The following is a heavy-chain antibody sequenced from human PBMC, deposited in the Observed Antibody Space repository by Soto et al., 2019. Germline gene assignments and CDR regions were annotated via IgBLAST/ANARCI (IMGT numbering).Heavy chain of an antibody. Sequence: QVQLVESGGGVVQPGRSLRLSCVASGFTFSSYGMHWVRQAPGKGLEWVAIISYDGSNTYYADSVKGRFTISRDNSKNKLDMEMNSLRAEEQSVYSCAKEGGLSGSYYISSSYYFDYWGQGTLVTVSS. J-gene: IGHJ4*02. D-gene: IGHD1-26*01. CDR3: AKEGGLSGSYYISSSYYFDY. V-gene: IGHV3-30*18. CDR1: GFTFSSYG. CDR2: ISYDGSNT.